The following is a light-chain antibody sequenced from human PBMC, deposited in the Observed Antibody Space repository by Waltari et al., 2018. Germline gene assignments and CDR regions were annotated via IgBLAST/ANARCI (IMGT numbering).Light chain of an antibody. J-gene: IGKJ1*01. CDR1: QSISNNY. V-gene: IGKV3-20*01. Sequence: EIVLPQSPGPLPLSPGEGAPPPCRASQSISNNYVGWYQQHPGQAPRLLIYSASRRATGIPDRFSGSGSGTDFTLTITRLEPEDFAVYYCQQYGGSPRTFGQGTRVDVK. CDR3: QQYGGSPRT. CDR2: SAS.